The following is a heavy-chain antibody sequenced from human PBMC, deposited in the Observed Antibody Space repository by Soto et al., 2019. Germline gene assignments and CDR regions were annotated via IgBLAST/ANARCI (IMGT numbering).Heavy chain of an antibody. Sequence: SESLSLTCTVSGGSISSYYWSWIRQPPGKGLEWIGYIYYSGSTNYNPSLKSRVTISVDTSKNQFSLKLSSVTAADTAVYYCARLWFGELFYYYYYMDVWGKGTTVTVSS. D-gene: IGHD3-10*01. CDR1: GGSISSYY. CDR2: IYYSGST. J-gene: IGHJ6*03. V-gene: IGHV4-59*08. CDR3: ARLWFGELFYYYYYMDV.